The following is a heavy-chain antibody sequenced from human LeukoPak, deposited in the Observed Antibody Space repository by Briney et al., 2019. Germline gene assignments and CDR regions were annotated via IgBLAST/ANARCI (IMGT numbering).Heavy chain of an antibody. V-gene: IGHV1-69*13. CDR2: IIPIFGTA. D-gene: IGHD3-22*01. CDR3: AGRPYYYDSSGTPPRRAFDL. J-gene: IGHJ2*01. CDR1: GGTLSSYA. Sequence: SVKVSCKASGGTLSSYAISWVRQAPGQGLEWMGGIIPIFGTANYAQKFQGRVTITADESTSTAYMELSSLRSEDTAVYYCAGRPYYYDSSGTPPRRAFDLWGRGTLVTVSS.